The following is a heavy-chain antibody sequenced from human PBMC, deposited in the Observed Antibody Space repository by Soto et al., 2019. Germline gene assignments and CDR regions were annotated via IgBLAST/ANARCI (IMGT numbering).Heavy chain of an antibody. CDR1: GYTFTGYY. J-gene: IGHJ4*02. D-gene: IGHD3-22*01. Sequence: ASVKVSCKASGYTFTGYYMHWVRQAPGQGLEWMGWINPNSGGTNYAQKFQGRVTMTRDTSISTLYMELSRLRSDDTAVYYCAREPTYYYDPHRLDYWGQGTLVTVSS. CDR2: INPNSGGT. CDR3: AREPTYYYDPHRLDY. V-gene: IGHV1-2*02.